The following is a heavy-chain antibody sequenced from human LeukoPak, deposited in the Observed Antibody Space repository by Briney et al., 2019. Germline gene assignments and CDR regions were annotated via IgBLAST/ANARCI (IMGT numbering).Heavy chain of an antibody. Sequence: GGSLRLSCAASGFTFSDYYMSWIRQAPGKGLEWVSYTDIISTYTNYADSVKGRFTISRDNAKNSLSLQMNSLRAEDTAVYYCGTIAAAENYWGQGTLVTVSS. CDR2: TDIISTYT. CDR3: GTIAAAENY. D-gene: IGHD6-13*01. V-gene: IGHV3-11*03. J-gene: IGHJ4*02. CDR1: GFTFSDYY.